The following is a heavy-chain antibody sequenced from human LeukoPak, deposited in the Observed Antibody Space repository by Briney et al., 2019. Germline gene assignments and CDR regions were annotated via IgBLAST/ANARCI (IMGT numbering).Heavy chain of an antibody. V-gene: IGHV3-21*01. Sequence: GGSLRLSCAASGFTFSSYSMNWVRQAPGKGLEWVSSISSSSSYIYYADSVKGRSTISRDNAKNSLYLQMNSLRAEDTAVYYCARDPVAVAANTWDYWGQGTLVTVSS. CDR1: GFTFSSYS. CDR3: ARDPVAVAANTWDY. J-gene: IGHJ4*02. D-gene: IGHD6-19*01. CDR2: ISSSSSYI.